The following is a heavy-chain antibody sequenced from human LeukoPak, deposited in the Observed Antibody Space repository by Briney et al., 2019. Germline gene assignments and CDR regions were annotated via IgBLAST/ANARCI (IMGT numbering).Heavy chain of an antibody. CDR3: ARNWVVVGSTTNAFDI. CDR2: IKHDGSDN. Sequence: PGGSLRLSCAASGFTFRDYFMTWVRQAPGKGLEWVADIKHDGSDNYYVDSVKGRFTISRDNAKNSLYLQMDSLRAEDTAVYYCARNWVVVGSTTNAFDIWGQGTMVTVSS. V-gene: IGHV3-7*01. CDR1: GFTFRDYF. J-gene: IGHJ3*02. D-gene: IGHD1-14*01.